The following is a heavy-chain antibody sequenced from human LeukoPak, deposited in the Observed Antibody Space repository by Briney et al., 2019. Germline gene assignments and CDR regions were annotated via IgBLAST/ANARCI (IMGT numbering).Heavy chain of an antibody. CDR3: ARIRITMIVVDY. Sequence: SETLSLTCTVSGGSISSGDYYWSWIRQPPGKGLEWIGYIYYSGSTYYNPSLKSRVTISVDTSKNQFSLKLSSVTAADTAVYYCARIRITMIVVDYWGQGTLVTASS. D-gene: IGHD3-22*01. J-gene: IGHJ4*02. CDR2: IYYSGST. V-gene: IGHV4-30-4*01. CDR1: GGSISSGDYY.